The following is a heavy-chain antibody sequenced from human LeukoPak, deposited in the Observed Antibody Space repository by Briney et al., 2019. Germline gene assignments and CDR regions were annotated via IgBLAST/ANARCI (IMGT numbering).Heavy chain of an antibody. Sequence: PSETLSLTCTVPGASISSGTYSWTWIRQHPGKGLEWFGYIHYSGSAYYNPSLESRVTISVDTSKDQFSLKLTSVTAADTAVYYCAGRAATPFSGFDPWGQGTLVTVSS. CDR1: GASISSGTYS. CDR2: IHYSGSA. V-gene: IGHV4-31*03. CDR3: AGRAATPFSGFDP. J-gene: IGHJ5*02. D-gene: IGHD2-15*01.